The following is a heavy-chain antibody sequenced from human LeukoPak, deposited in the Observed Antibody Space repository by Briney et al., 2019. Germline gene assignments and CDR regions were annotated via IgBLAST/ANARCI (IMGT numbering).Heavy chain of an antibody. CDR1: GFTFSSYS. V-gene: IGHV3-64*01. CDR3: ARVGYSSGWYDY. CDR2: ISSNGGST. Sequence: PGGSLRLSCAASGFTFSSYSMNWVRQAPGKGLEYVSAISSNGGSTYYANSVKGRFTISRDNSKNTLYPQMGSLRAEDMAVYYCARVGYSSGWYDYWGQGTLVTVSS. D-gene: IGHD6-19*01. J-gene: IGHJ4*02.